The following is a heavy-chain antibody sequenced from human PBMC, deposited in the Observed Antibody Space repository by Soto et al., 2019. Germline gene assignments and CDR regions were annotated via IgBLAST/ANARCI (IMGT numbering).Heavy chain of an antibody. CDR3: ARYPPYYGIDAFDI. CDR2: ISSSSSSI. D-gene: IGHD1-26*01. Sequence: VQLVESGGGLVQPGGSLRLSCAASGFTFSSYSMNWVRQAPGKGLEWVSYISSSSSSIYHADSVKGRFTISRDNAKNSLYLQMNSLRAEDTAVYYCARYPPYYGIDAFDIWGQGTMVTVSS. CDR1: GFTFSSYS. J-gene: IGHJ3*02. V-gene: IGHV3-48*01.